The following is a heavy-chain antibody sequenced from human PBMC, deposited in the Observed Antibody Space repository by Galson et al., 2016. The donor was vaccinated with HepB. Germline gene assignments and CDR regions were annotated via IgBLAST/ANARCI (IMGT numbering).Heavy chain of an antibody. D-gene: IGHD3-16*01. CDR3: AGWGSTNV. J-gene: IGHJ4*02. CDR1: GLTFSNYW. CDR2: IDPDGIVK. Sequence: SLRLSCAGSGLTFSNYWMNWVRQTPGKGLECVANIDPDGIVKTYVDSVMGRFTVSRDNAKTSLYLQMNSLAAEDTALYYCAGWGSTNVWGQGSLVTVSS. V-gene: IGHV3-7*01.